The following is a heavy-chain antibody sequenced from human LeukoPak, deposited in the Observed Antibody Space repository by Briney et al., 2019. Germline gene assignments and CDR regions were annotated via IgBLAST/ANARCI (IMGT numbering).Heavy chain of an antibody. J-gene: IGHJ5*02. CDR3: ARGRRATYCSGGSCYSSNYNNWFDP. CDR2: INHSGST. V-gene: IGHV4-39*07. D-gene: IGHD2-15*01. Sequence: SETLSLTCTVSGGSISSGGYYWSWIRQPPGKGLEWIGEINHSGSTNYNPSLKSRVTISVDTSKNQFSLKLSSVTAADTAVYYCARGRRATYCSGGSCYSSNYNNWFDPWGQGTLVTVSS. CDR1: GGSISSGGYY.